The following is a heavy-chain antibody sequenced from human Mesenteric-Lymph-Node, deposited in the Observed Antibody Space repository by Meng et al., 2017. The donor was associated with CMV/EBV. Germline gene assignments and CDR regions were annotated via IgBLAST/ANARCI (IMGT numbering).Heavy chain of an antibody. CDR1: GYTFTSYY. D-gene: IGHD2-2*01. J-gene: IGHJ2*01. V-gene: IGHV1-46*01. Sequence: ASVKVSCKASGYTFTSYYMHWVRQAPGQGLEWMGIINPSGGSTSYAQKFQGRVTMTRDTSTSTVYMELSSLRSEDTAVYYCARGMLGYCSSTSCPFWYFDLWGRGTLVTVSS. CDR3: ARGMLGYCSSTSCPFWYFDL. CDR2: INPSGGST.